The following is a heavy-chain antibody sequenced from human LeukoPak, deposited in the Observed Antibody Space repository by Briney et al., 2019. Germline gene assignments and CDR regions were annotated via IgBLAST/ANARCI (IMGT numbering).Heavy chain of an antibody. J-gene: IGHJ5*02. Sequence: ASVKVSCKASGYTFTCYYMHWVRQAPGQGREWMGWINPNSGGTNYAQKFQGRVTMTRDTSISTAYMELSRLRSDDTAVYYCARDIVMVTYWFDPWGQGTLVTVSS. CDR2: INPNSGGT. D-gene: IGHD5-18*01. V-gene: IGHV1-2*02. CDR1: GYTFTCYY. CDR3: ARDIVMVTYWFDP.